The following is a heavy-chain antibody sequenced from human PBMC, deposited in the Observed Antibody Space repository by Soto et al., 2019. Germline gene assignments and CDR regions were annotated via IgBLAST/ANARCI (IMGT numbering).Heavy chain of an antibody. CDR3: TREGYDFWSGYYNGPFDY. CDR1: GFTFSGSA. V-gene: IGHV3-73*02. D-gene: IGHD3-3*01. CDR2: IRSKANSYAT. Sequence: EVQLVESGGGLVQPGGSLKLSCAASGFTFSGSAMHWVRQASGKGLEWVGRIRSKANSYATAYAASVKGRFTISRDDSKNTAYLQMNSLKTEDTAVYYCTREGYDFWSGYYNGPFDYWGQGTLVTVSS. J-gene: IGHJ4*02.